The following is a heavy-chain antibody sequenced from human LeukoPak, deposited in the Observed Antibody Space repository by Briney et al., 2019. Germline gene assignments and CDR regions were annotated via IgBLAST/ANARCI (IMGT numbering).Heavy chain of an antibody. D-gene: IGHD4-11*01. CDR2: IHYSGST. V-gene: IGHV4-39*01. CDR3: ARRMTTVTTTVLDV. CDR1: GGSISSSSYY. J-gene: IGHJ6*04. Sequence: SETLSLTCTVSGGSISSSSYYWGWIRQPPGKGLEWIGSIHYSGSTYYNPSLKSRVTISVDTSKNQFSLKLSSVTAADTAVYYCARRMTTVTTTVLDVWGKGTTVTVSS.